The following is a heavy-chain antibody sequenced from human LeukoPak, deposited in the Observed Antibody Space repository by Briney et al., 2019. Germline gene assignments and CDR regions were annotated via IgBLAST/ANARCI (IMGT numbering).Heavy chain of an antibody. CDR3: ATTPPRDGGRPEASFDY. CDR2: IYYSGST. J-gene: IGHJ4*02. CDR1: GGSVSSGSYY. Sequence: PSETLSLTCTVSGGSVSSGSYYWSWIRQPPGKGLEWIGYIYYSGSTNYNPSLKSRVTISVDTSKNQFSLKLSSVAAADTAVYYCATTPPRDGGRPEASFDYWGQGTLVTVSS. V-gene: IGHV4-61*01. D-gene: IGHD1-14*01.